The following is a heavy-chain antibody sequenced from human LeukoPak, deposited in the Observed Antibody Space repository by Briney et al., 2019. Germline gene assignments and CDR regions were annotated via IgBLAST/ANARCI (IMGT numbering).Heavy chain of an antibody. Sequence: SETLSLTCTVSGGSVSSGNYYWSWIRQPPGTRLEWFGYIYYSGSTNYNPSLKSRVTISADTSKNQFSLKLSSVTAADTAVYYCARATYSSGWTFDYWGQGALGTVSS. V-gene: IGHV4-61*01. CDR3: ARATYSSGWTFDY. CDR2: IYYSGST. J-gene: IGHJ4*02. D-gene: IGHD6-19*01. CDR1: GGSVSSGNYY.